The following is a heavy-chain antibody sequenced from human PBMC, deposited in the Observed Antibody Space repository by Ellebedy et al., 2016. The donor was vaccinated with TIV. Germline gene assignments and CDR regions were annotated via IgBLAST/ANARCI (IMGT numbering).Heavy chain of an antibody. D-gene: IGHD2-15*01. CDR1: GYTFTSYG. J-gene: IGHJ6*02. Sequence: AASVKVSCKASGYTFTSYGISWVRQAPGQGLEWMGWISAYNGNTNYAQKLQGRVTMTTDTSTSTAYMELRSLRSDDTAVYYCAREIVVVATRGSGMDVWGQGTTVTVSS. CDR3: AREIVVVATRGSGMDV. V-gene: IGHV1-18*01. CDR2: ISAYNGNT.